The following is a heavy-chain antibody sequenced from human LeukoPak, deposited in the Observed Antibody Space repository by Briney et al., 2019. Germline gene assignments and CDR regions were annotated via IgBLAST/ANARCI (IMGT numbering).Heavy chain of an antibody. V-gene: IGHV3-30*02. CDR3: AKGLFYYDSSGYYDIDY. Sequence: PGGSLRLSCAASGFTFRNCGVHGVRPAPGKGLEWVRFIRYDGSITYYADSVKGRFTISRDNSENTLALLMSSLRVEDPAVYDCAKGLFYYDSSGYYDIDYWGQGALVTVSS. D-gene: IGHD3-22*01. CDR2: IRYDGSIT. J-gene: IGHJ4*02. CDR1: GFTFRNCG.